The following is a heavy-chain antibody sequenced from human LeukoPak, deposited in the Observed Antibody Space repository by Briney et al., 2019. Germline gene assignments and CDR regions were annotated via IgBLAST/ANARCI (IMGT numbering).Heavy chain of an antibody. Sequence: GGSLRLSCTGSGFTFGDYSMNWVRQAPGKGLEWVAFIRSKAHGGTTEYAASVKGRFTFSRDDSRSVAYLQMNSLRTEDTAVYYCARDQVYYDFWSAYWGQGTLVTVSS. V-gene: IGHV3-49*04. D-gene: IGHD3-3*01. J-gene: IGHJ4*02. CDR3: ARDQVYYDFWSAY. CDR1: GFTFGDYS. CDR2: IRSKAHGGTT.